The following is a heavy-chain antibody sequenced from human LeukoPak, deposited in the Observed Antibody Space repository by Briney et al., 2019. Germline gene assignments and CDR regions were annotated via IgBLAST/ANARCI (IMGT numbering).Heavy chain of an antibody. CDR2: ISAYNGNT. V-gene: IGHV1-18*01. CDR1: GYTFTSYG. CDR3: ARALYSGYDTPANATNYYYYGMDV. Sequence: ASVKVSCKASGYTFTSYGITWVRQAPGQGLEWMGWISAYNGNTNYAQKLQGRVTMTTDTSTSTAYMELRSLRSEDTAVYYCARALYSGYDTPANATNYYYYGMDVWGQGTAVTVSS. J-gene: IGHJ6*02. D-gene: IGHD5-12*01.